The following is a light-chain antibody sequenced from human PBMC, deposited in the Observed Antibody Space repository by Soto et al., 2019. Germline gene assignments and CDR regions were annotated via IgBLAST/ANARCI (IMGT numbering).Light chain of an antibody. J-gene: IGLJ1*01. CDR1: SSDVGGYNY. CDR2: XXX. V-gene: IGLV2-11*01. CDR3: CSYAGSYYV. Sequence: QSALTQPRSVSGSPGQSVTISCTGTSSDVGGYNYVSWYQQHPGKAPKLMIXXXXXXXXXXXXXXSXXKSGNTASLTISGXQAXXXXXYYCCSYAGSYYVFGTGTKLTVL.